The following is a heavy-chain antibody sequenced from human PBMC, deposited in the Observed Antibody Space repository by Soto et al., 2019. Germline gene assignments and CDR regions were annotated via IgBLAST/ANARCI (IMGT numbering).Heavy chain of an antibody. Sequence: GGSLRLSCAASGFTFSSYGMHWVRQAPGKGLEWVAVISYDGSNKYYADSVKGRFTISRDNSKNTLYLQMNSLRAEDTAVYYCAKDQFSYYDFWSGYHTSPCDYWGQGTLVTVSS. D-gene: IGHD3-3*01. CDR1: GFTFSSYG. J-gene: IGHJ4*02. CDR2: ISYDGSNK. V-gene: IGHV3-30*18. CDR3: AKDQFSYYDFWSGYHTSPCDY.